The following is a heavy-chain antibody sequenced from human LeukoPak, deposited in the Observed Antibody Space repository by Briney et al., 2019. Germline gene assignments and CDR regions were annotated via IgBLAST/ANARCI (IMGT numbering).Heavy chain of an antibody. Sequence: GGSLRLSCAASGFTFSSYAMHWVRQAPGKGLEWVAVISYDGSNKYYADSVKGRFTISRDNSKNTLYLQMNSLRAEDTAIYYCAKGVGSAWFVDYWGQGTLVTVSS. CDR2: ISYDGSNK. CDR3: AKGVGSAWFVDY. CDR1: GFTFSSYA. D-gene: IGHD6-19*01. V-gene: IGHV3-30-3*01. J-gene: IGHJ4*02.